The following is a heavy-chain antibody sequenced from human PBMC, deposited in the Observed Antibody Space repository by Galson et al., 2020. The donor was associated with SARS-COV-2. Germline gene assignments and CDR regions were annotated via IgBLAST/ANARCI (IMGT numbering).Heavy chain of an antibody. D-gene: IGHD3-3*01. V-gene: IGHV4-34*01. CDR3: ARARVITIFGVVITRNAFDI. CDR1: GGSFSGFY. J-gene: IGHJ3*02. Sequence: SETLSLTCAVYGGSFSGFYWSWIRQPPGKGLEWIGEINHSGSTNYNPSLKSRVTISVDTSKNQFSLKLSSVTAADTAVYYCARARVITIFGVVITRNAFDIWGQGAMVNVSS. CDR2: INHSGST.